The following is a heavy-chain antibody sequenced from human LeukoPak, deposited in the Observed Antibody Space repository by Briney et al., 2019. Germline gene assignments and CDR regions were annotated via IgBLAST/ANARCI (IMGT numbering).Heavy chain of an antibody. CDR2: IYYSGSI. CDR3: AITSQNSSGWSDY. D-gene: IGHD6-19*01. CDR1: GYSISSSNW. Sequence: PSETLSLTCAVSGYSISSSNWWGWIRQPPGKGREWIGYIYYSGSIYYNPSLKSRVTMSVDTSKNQFSLKLSSVTAVHTAVYNWAITSQNSSGWSDYWGQGTLVTVSS. J-gene: IGHJ4*02. V-gene: IGHV4-28*05.